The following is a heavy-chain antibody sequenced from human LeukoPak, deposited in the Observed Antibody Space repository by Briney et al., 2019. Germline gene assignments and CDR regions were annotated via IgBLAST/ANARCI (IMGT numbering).Heavy chain of an antibody. D-gene: IGHD6-13*01. Sequence: SVKVSCKASGGTFSSYGVSWVRQAPEQRLEGLGRIIPMFDITNYAQKFQGKVTVTAEKATNTAYMELSSLISEDTAVYYCARDSSAAGSGGLFDPWGQGTQVTVSS. CDR1: GGTFSSYG. CDR3: ARDSSAAGSGGLFDP. CDR2: IIPMFDIT. J-gene: IGHJ5*02. V-gene: IGHV1-69*04.